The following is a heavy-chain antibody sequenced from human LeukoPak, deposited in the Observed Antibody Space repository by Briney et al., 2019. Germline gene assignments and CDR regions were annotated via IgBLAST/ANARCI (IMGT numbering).Heavy chain of an antibody. Sequence: GGSLRLSCAASGFTFSVYYMSWIRQTPGKGLEWVSYISSSGSSIYYADSVKGRFTISRDNAKNSLYLQMNSLTVEDRAVYYCTRDTPHYFDSSGDYPVDYWGQGTLVTVSS. J-gene: IGHJ4*02. V-gene: IGHV3-11*04. CDR3: TRDTPHYFDSSGDYPVDY. CDR2: ISSSGSSI. CDR1: GFTFSVYY. D-gene: IGHD3-22*01.